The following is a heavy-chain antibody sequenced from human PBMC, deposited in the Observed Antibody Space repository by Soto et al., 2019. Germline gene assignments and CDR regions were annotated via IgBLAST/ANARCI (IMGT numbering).Heavy chain of an antibody. CDR2: IGGSGRTT. V-gene: IGHV3-23*01. D-gene: IGHD3-22*01. CDR3: AKSRYSDSSGDFYDY. CDR1: AFTFNNYA. J-gene: IGHJ4*02. Sequence: GGSMRLSCAASAFTFNNYAMSWVRQAPGKGLEWVSGIGGSGRTTYYADSVKGRFTISRDNSNNTLFLQMNSLRAEDTAVYYCAKSRYSDSSGDFYDYWGQGTLVTVSS.